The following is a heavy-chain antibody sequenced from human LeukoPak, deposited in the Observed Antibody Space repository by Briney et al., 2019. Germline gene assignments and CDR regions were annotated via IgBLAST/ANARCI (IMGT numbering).Heavy chain of an antibody. Sequence: PGGSLRLSCAASRFTFNNYAMSWVRQAPGKGLEWVSAISGSGGRTYYADSVKGRFTVSRDNSKSTLYLQMNSLRAEDTAVYYCAKDYYDFWSGKDYWGQGTLVTVSS. D-gene: IGHD3-3*01. V-gene: IGHV3-23*01. CDR1: RFTFNNYA. CDR3: AKDYYDFWSGKDY. CDR2: ISGSGGRT. J-gene: IGHJ4*02.